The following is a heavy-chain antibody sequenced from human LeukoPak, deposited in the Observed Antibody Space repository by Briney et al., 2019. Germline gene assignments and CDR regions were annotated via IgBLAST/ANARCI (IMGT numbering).Heavy chain of an antibody. CDR3: ARSGGGYFDC. CDR1: GFTFSRYA. J-gene: IGHJ4*02. V-gene: IGHV3-23*01. Sequence: GGSLILSCAASGFTFSRYAMSWVRQAPGKGLEWVSCIVGSGARKYYADSVKGRFTISRDNAKNSLYLQMNSLRAEDTALYYCARSGGGYFDCWGQGALVTVSS. CDR2: IVGSGARK.